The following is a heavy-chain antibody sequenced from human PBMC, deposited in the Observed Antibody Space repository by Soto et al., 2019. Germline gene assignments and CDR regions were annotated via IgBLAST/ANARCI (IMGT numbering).Heavy chain of an antibody. CDR2: VFHSGTA. CDR1: GGSMNHYY. J-gene: IGHJ4*02. CDR3: ACLTGYSSIYYGNYYIAF. Sequence: QVQLQESGPGQVKPSETLSLTCTVSGGSMNHYYWSWIRQPPGQGLEWIGYVFHSGTANYNPSLKSRLGSSLDTSMNQFSVSVSSGTAADSAVYYCACLTGYSSIYYGNYYIAFGGQGTLVSVSS. D-gene: IGHD6-13*01. V-gene: IGHV4-59*01.